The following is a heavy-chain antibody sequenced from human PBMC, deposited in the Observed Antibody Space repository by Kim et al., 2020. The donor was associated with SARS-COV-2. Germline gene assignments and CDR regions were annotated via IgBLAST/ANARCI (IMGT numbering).Heavy chain of an antibody. D-gene: IGHD3-10*01. Sequence: SETLSLTCTVSGGSISSGGYYWSWIRQHPGKGLEWIGYIYYSGSTYYNPSLKSRVTISVDTSKNQFSLKLSSVTAADTAVYYCARYYYGSGRYDFDYWGQGTLVTVSS. CDR3: ARYYYGSGRYDFDY. J-gene: IGHJ4*02. CDR1: GGSISSGGYY. V-gene: IGHV4-31*03. CDR2: IYYSGST.